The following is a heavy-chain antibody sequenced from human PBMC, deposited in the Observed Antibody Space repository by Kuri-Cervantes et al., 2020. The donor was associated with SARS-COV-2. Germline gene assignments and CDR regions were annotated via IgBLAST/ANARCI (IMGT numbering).Heavy chain of an antibody. Sequence: ASVKVSCKASGYTFTSYYMHWVRPAPGQGLEWMGIINPSGGSTIYAQKFQGRVTMTRDTSTSTVYMELSSLRPEDTAVYYCARAQEHNAQQLAGVDYWGQGTLVTVSS. CDR1: GYTFTSYY. CDR3: ARAQEHNAQQLAGVDY. V-gene: IGHV1-46*01. D-gene: IGHD6-13*01. J-gene: IGHJ4*02. CDR2: INPSGGST.